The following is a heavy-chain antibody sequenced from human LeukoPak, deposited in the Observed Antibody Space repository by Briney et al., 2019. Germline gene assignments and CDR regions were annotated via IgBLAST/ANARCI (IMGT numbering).Heavy chain of an antibody. V-gene: IGHV3-33*06. J-gene: IGHJ3*02. CDR2: IWYDESNK. CDR1: GFTFSSCG. D-gene: IGHD4-17*01. CDR3: AKADYGDPPGAFDI. Sequence: GRSLRLSCAASGFTFSSCGMHWVRQAPGKGLEWVAVIWYDESNKYYADSVKGRFTISRDNSKNTLYLQMNSLRAEDTAVYYCAKADYGDPPGAFDIWGQGTMVTVSS.